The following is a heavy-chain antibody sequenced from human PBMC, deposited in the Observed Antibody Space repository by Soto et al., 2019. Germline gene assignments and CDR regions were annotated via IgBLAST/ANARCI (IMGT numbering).Heavy chain of an antibody. CDR2: IKQDGSEK. J-gene: IGHJ4*02. V-gene: IGHV3-7*01. CDR1: GFTFSSYW. Sequence: QPGGSLRLSCAASGFTFSSYWMSWVRQAPGKGLEWVANIKQDGSEKYYVDSVKGRFTISRDNAKNSLYLQMNSLRAEDTAVYYFPGGPRLDSDILSGCYPFDSWGQGPLFTVSS. CDR3: PGGPRLDSDILSGCYPFDS. D-gene: IGHD3-9*01.